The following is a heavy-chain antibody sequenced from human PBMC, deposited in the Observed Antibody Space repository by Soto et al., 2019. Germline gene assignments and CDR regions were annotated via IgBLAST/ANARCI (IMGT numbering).Heavy chain of an antibody. CDR3: ARGVYCSN. V-gene: IGHV4-34*01. CDR1: GGSFSGYY. CDR2: INHSGST. D-gene: IGHD2-2*01. J-gene: IGHJ4*02. Sequence: QVQLQQWGAGLLKPSETLSLTCAVYGGSFSGYYWSWIRQPPGKGLEWIGEINHSGSTNYNPSLKRRVSISVDTSKNQFSLKLSSVTAADTAVYYCARGVYCSNWGQGTLVTVSS.